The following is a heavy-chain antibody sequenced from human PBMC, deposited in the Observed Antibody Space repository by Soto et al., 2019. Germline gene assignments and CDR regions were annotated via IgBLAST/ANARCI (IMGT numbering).Heavy chain of an antibody. J-gene: IGHJ6*02. CDR3: ATGSYGSGSSNGYYGMDV. Sequence: SLRLSCAASGFTFSSYSMNWVRQAPGKGLEWVSSISSSSSYIYYADSVKGRFTISRDNAKNSLYLQMNSLRAEDTAVYYCATGSYGSGSSNGYYGMDVWGQGTTVTVSS. CDR1: GFTFSSYS. V-gene: IGHV3-21*01. CDR2: ISSSSSYI. D-gene: IGHD3-10*01.